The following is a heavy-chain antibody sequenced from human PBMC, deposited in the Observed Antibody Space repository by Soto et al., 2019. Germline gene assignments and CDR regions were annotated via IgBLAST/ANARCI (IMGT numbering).Heavy chain of an antibody. D-gene: IGHD6-19*01. J-gene: IGHJ6*02. V-gene: IGHV3-33*01. CDR1: GFTFSSYG. CDR2: IWYDGSNK. CDR3: ARDLDSSGWNYYYYGMDV. Sequence: QVQLVESGGGVVPPGRSLRLSCSASGFTFSSYGLHWVRPAPGQGLEWVAVIWYDGSNKYYADSVKGRFTIFRDNSKNTLYLQMNSLRAEDTAVYYCARDLDSSGWNYYYYGMDVWGQGTTVTVSS.